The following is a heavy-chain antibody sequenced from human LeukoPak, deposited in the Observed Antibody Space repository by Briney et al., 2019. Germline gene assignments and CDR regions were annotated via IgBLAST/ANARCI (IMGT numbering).Heavy chain of an antibody. Sequence: PGGSLRLSCAASGFTFSSYCMHWVRQAPGKGLVWVSRIKSDGSSTSYADSVKGRFTISRDNAKNTLYLQMNSLRAEDTAVYYCARENYSGFDKWGQGTLVTVSS. J-gene: IGHJ4*02. CDR3: ARENYSGFDK. CDR2: IKSDGSST. D-gene: IGHD4-11*01. V-gene: IGHV3-74*01. CDR1: GFTFSSYC.